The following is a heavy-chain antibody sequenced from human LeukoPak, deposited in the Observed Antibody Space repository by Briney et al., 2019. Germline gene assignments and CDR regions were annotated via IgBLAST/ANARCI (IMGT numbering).Heavy chain of an antibody. CDR2: ISSSGSTT. D-gene: IGHD3-22*01. CDR3: ARDNYDSSGYYFD. J-gene: IGHJ4*02. CDR1: GLTFSSYE. V-gene: IGHV3-48*03. Sequence: GGSLRLSCAASGLTFSSYEMNWVRQAPGKGLEWVSYISSSGSTTHYAGSVKGRFTISRDNAKKSLYLQMNSLRAEDTAVYYCARDNYDSSGYYFDWGQGTLVTVSS.